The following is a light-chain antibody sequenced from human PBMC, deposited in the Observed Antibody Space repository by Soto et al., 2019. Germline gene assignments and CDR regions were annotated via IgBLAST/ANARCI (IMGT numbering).Light chain of an antibody. CDR2: GAS. V-gene: IGKV3-15*01. Sequence: EIVMTQSPATLSVSPGERATLSCRASQSVDSKLAWYQQKPGQGPRLLIYGASSRATGNPARFSGSGSGTEFTLTNSSLQSEDFAVYYCQHYSTWLLTCGQRTKVEIK. CDR3: QHYSTWLLT. CDR1: QSVDSK. J-gene: IGKJ1*01.